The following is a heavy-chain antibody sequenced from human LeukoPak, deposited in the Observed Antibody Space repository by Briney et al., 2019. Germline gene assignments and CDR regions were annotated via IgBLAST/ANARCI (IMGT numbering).Heavy chain of an antibody. Sequence: GESLKISCKGSGYRFTSYWIGWVRQMPGKGLEWMGIIYPADSDTRYSPSFQGQVTISADKSINTAYLQWSSLKASDTAMYYCARLRQKITCQGLFDYWGQGTLVTVSS. V-gene: IGHV5-51*01. CDR1: GYRFTSYW. CDR2: IYPADSDT. D-gene: IGHD1-14*01. J-gene: IGHJ4*02. CDR3: ARLRQKITCQGLFDY.